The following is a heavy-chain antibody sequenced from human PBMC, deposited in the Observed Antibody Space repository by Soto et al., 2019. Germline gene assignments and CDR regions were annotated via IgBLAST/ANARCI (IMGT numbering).Heavy chain of an antibody. V-gene: IGHV3-33*01. CDR2: ILNDASGH. D-gene: IGHD2-2*02. CDR1: GFTFSRHG. CDR3: ARDDEYPDTGFDY. J-gene: IGHJ4*02. Sequence: QVQLVESGGGVVQPGTSLRLSCAASGFTFSRHGMHWVRQTPGKGLEWLAVILNDASGHWYADSVKGRFTISRDNCEKTLYLQMNGLRLEDKSMYYCARDDEYPDTGFDYWGQGTLVTVSS.